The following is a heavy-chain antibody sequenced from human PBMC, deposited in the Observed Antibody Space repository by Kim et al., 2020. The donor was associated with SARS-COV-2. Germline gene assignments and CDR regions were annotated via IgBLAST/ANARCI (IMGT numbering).Heavy chain of an antibody. Sequence: GGSLRLSCEGSGFNFNNYVMHWVRQAPGKGLEWVAVIWHDGSNKYYADSVKGRFIISRDNSEHTLYLQMNSLRADDTAIYYCAREGVDTSLITSFFDNWG. CDR2: IWHDGSNK. V-gene: IGHV3-33*01. J-gene: IGHJ4*03. D-gene: IGHD5-18*01. CDR3: AREGVDTSLITSFFDN. CDR1: GFNFNNYV.